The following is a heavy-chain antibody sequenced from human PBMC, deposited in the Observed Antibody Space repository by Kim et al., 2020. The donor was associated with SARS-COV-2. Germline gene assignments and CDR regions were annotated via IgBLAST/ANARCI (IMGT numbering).Heavy chain of an antibody. CDR3: ARSFYDILTGYYMDV. D-gene: IGHD3-9*01. Sequence: MFQGRVTMTRDTSTRTVYMGLSSLRSEDTAVYYCARSFYDILTGYYMDVWGQGTTVTVSS. J-gene: IGHJ6*02. V-gene: IGHV1-46*01.